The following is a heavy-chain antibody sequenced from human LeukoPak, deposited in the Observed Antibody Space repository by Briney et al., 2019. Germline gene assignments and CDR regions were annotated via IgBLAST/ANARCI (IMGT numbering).Heavy chain of an antibody. J-gene: IGHJ6*03. CDR3: ARAGNYDFWSGRNYYYYYMDV. CDR1: GGSISSYY. V-gene: IGHV4-59*12. Sequence: SETLSLTCTVSGGSISSYYWSWIRQPPGKGLEWIGYIYYSGSTNYNPSLKSRVTISVDTSKNQFSLKLSSVTAADTAVYYCARAGNYDFWSGRNYYYYYMDVWGKGTTVTVSS. D-gene: IGHD3-3*01. CDR2: IYYSGST.